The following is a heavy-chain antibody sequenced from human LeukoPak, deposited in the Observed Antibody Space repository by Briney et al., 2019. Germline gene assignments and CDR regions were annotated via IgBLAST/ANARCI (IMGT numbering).Heavy chain of an antibody. CDR2: ISSSGDTM. Sequence: PGGSLRLSCAASGFSFSDYYMSWIRQAPGKGLEWVSYISSSGDTMSYADSVKGRFTISRDNAKNSLYLQMNSLRAEETAVYYCARSYDYIWGTYRPFYYFDYWGQGTMVTASS. CDR1: GFSFSDYY. CDR3: ARSYDYIWGTYRPFYYFDY. V-gene: IGHV3-11*04. D-gene: IGHD3-16*02. J-gene: IGHJ4*02.